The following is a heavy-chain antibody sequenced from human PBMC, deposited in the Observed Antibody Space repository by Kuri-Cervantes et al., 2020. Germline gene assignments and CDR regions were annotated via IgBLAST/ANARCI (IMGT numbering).Heavy chain of an antibody. CDR2: IYHSGSN. J-gene: IGHJ3*02. CDR3: ARGEGGGGYLKDAFDI. Sequence: GSLRLSCAVSGVSISSSNWWSLVRQPPGKGLEVIGEIYHSGSNNYNPSLKSRVTLSVDTSKNQFSLKLSSVTAADTAVYYCARGEGGGGYLKDAFDIWGQGTMVTVSS. D-gene: IGHD5-18*01. CDR1: GVSISSSNW. V-gene: IGHV4-4*02.